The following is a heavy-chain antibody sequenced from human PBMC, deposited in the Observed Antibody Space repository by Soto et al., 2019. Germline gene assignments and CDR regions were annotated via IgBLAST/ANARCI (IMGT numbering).Heavy chain of an antibody. V-gene: IGHV5-10-1*01. Sequence: PGASLKISCKGSGYSFTSYWISWVRQMPGKGLEWMGRIDPSDSYTNYSPSFQGHVTISADKSISTAYLQWSSRKASDTAMYYCARHRGRQLSAYGMDVWGQGTTVTVSS. D-gene: IGHD1-1*01. CDR3: ARHRGRQLSAYGMDV. CDR2: IDPSDSYT. J-gene: IGHJ6*02. CDR1: GYSFTSYW.